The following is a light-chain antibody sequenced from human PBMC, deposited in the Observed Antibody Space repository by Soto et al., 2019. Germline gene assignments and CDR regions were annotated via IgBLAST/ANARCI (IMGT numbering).Light chain of an antibody. Sequence: DIQMTQYPSSLSASVGDRVTITCRASQGIRNDLAWYQQKPGKAPKRLIYAASSLPSGVPSRFSGSGSGTEFTLTIRSLQPEDFATYYCLQHNNYPRTFGQGTKVDIK. J-gene: IGKJ1*01. CDR2: AAS. CDR3: LQHNNYPRT. CDR1: QGIRND. V-gene: IGKV1-17*01.